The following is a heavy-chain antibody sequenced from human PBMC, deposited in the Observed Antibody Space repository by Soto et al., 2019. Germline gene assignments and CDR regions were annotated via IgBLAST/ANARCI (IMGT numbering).Heavy chain of an antibody. CDR1: GFTFSSYA. CDR2: ISYDGSNK. D-gene: IGHD5-12*01. J-gene: IGHJ4*02. CDR3: ARDHLAPPEMATITGGFDY. Sequence: QVQLVESGGGVVQPGRSLRLSCAASGFTFSSYAMHWVRQAPGKGLEWVAGISYDGSNKYYADSVKGRFTISRDNSKNALYLQMNLLRAEDTAVYYCARDHLAPPEMATITGGFDYWGQGTLVTVSS. V-gene: IGHV3-30-3*01.